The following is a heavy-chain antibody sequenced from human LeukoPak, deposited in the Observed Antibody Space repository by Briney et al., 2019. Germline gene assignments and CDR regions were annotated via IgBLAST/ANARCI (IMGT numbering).Heavy chain of an antibody. D-gene: IGHD5-12*01. CDR1: GYRFTTYW. J-gene: IGHJ4*02. V-gene: IGHV5-51*01. CDR2: IYPGDSDT. CDR3: ARLREGGYDQYFDY. Sequence: GESLKISCKGSGYRFTTYWIGWVRQMPGKGLEWMGIIYPGDSDTRYSQSFQGQVTISADKSITTAYLQWSSLKASDTAMYYCARLREGGYDQYFDYWGQGTLVTVSS.